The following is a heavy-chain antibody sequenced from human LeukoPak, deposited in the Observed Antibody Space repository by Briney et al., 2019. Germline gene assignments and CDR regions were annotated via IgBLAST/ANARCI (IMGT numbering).Heavy chain of an antibody. CDR2: INPNSGGT. V-gene: IGHV1-2*02. J-gene: IGHJ4*02. Sequence: ASVKVSCKASGYTFTSYGISWVRQAPGQGLEWMGWINPNSGGTNYAQKFQGRVTMTRDTSISTAYMELSRLRSDDTAVYYCARVTDDFWSGYDYWGQGTLVTVSS. CDR1: GYTFTSYG. CDR3: ARVTDDFWSGYDY. D-gene: IGHD3-3*01.